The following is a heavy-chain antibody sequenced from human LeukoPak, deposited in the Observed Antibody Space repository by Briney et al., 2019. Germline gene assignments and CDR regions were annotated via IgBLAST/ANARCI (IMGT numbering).Heavy chain of an antibody. D-gene: IGHD6-13*01. CDR3: AKSVAAAGLDY. Sequence: AGGSLRLSSAASGFTFSGYAMSWVRQAPGKGLEWVSAISGSGGSTYYADSVKGRFTISRDNSKNTLYLQMNSLRAEDTAVYYCAKSVAAAGLDYWGQGTLVTVSS. CDR1: GFTFSGYA. J-gene: IGHJ4*02. V-gene: IGHV3-23*01. CDR2: ISGSGGST.